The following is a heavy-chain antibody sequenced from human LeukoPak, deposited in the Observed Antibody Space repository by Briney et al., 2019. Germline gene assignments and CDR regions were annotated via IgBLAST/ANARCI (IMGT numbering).Heavy chain of an antibody. Sequence: GGSLRLSCAASGFTFSSYGMGWVRQAPGKGLEWVSAISGSGGSTYYADSVKGRFTISRDNSKNTLYLQMNSLRAEDTAVYYCAKDVAGYRLGTFDYWGQGTLVTVSS. J-gene: IGHJ4*02. CDR1: GFTFSSYG. CDR2: ISGSGGST. V-gene: IGHV3-23*01. CDR3: AKDVAGYRLGTFDY. D-gene: IGHD5-24*01.